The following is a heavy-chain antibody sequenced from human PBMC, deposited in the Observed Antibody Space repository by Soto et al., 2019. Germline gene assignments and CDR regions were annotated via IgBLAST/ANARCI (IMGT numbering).Heavy chain of an antibody. CDR2: ISVNNGDT. J-gene: IGHJ4*02. CDR1: GYTFTTYG. Sequence: QVQLVQSGTEVKKAGSAVKVSCKTSGYTFTTYGISWIRQAPGQGLEWIAWISVNNGDTNYAQNGQGRGTMTTDTLTTTAYLELRSLRSDDTAVYYCASVFCGGGCFSGGDFDYWGQGTLVSVS. CDR3: ASVFCGGGCFSGGDFDY. D-gene: IGHD2-21*01. V-gene: IGHV1-18*01.